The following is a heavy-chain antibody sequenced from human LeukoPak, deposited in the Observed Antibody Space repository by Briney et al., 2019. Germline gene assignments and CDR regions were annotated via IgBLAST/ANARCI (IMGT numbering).Heavy chain of an antibody. CDR2: IYYTGTT. D-gene: IGHD2-2*01. V-gene: IGHV4-59*01. Sequence: SETLSLTCTVSGDSMISYYWSWIRQLPGKGLEWIGYIYYTGTTNYNPSLRSRVIISVDTSRNQFSLRLNSVTAADTAVYYCARWPRGSTNCYFDYWGQGTLVTVSS. J-gene: IGHJ4*02. CDR1: GDSMISYY. CDR3: ARWPRGSTNCYFDY.